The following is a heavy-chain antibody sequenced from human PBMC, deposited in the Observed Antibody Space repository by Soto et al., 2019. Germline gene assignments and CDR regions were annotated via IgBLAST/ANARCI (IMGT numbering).Heavy chain of an antibody. D-gene: IGHD1-26*01. Sequence: EVQLLESGGGLVQPGGSLRLSCAASGFTFSSYAMSWVRQAPGKGLEWVSAISGSGGTTYYADSVKGRFTISRDNSTNTLYLQMNSLRPEDTAVDYCATEWDFPRQHYVDYWCQATQVTVSS. J-gene: IGHJ4*02. V-gene: IGHV3-23*01. CDR1: GFTFSSYA. CDR3: ATEWDFPRQHYVDY. CDR2: ISGSGGTT.